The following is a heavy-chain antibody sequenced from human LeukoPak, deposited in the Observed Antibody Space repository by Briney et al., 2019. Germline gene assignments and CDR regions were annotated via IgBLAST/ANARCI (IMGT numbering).Heavy chain of an antibody. D-gene: IGHD1-1*01. CDR2: ISISSTYT. CDR1: GFTLNDYY. V-gene: IGHV3-11*06. J-gene: IGHJ4*02. Sequence: GGSLRLSCAASGFTLNDYYLTWIRQAPGKGLEWISYISISSTYTHYADSVKGRFTISRDNAMNSLYLQMNSLRAEDTAVYYCARTSGLERQLYFDYWGQGTLVTVSS. CDR3: ARTSGLERQLYFDY.